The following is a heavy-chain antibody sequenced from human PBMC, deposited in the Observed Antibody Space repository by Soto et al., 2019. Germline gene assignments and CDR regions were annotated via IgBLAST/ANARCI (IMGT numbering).Heavy chain of an antibody. CDR3: ARDGTDSGYYTKWHDP. V-gene: IGHV1-69*06. J-gene: IGHJ5*02. CDR1: GGTFGSDA. Sequence: SVKVSCKASGGTFGSDAITWVRQAPGQGLERVGRIIPNFGTTDYAQNLQVRVTISADKSTLTSYMELHSLTSDDTALYYCARDGTDSGYYTKWHDPWGQGTQVTISS. D-gene: IGHD3-22*01. CDR2: IIPNFGTT.